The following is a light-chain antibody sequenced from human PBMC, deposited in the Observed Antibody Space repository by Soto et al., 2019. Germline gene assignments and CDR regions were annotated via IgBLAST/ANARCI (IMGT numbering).Light chain of an antibody. J-gene: IGKJ1*01. CDR2: GAS. Sequence: EIVMTQSPATLSVSPGERATLSCRASQSVSSNLAWYQQKPGQAPRLLIYGASTRATGIPARFSGSGSGTEFTLTISSLQSEDFAVYYCQQYADWPWTFGQGTKVDI. V-gene: IGKV3-15*01. CDR1: QSVSSN. CDR3: QQYADWPWT.